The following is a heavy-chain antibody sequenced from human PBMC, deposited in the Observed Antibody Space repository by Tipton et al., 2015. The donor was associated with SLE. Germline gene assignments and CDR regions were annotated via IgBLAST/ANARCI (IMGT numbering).Heavy chain of an antibody. Sequence: SGFTFSSYGMHWVRQAPGKGLEWVAFIRYDGSNKYYADSVKGRFTISRDNSKNTLYLQMNSLRAEDTAVYYCAKVGPYGSGSYQGYWGQGTLVTVSS. CDR3: AKVGPYGSGSYQGY. J-gene: IGHJ4*02. CDR2: IRYDGSNK. V-gene: IGHV3-30*02. D-gene: IGHD3-10*01. CDR1: GFTFSSYG.